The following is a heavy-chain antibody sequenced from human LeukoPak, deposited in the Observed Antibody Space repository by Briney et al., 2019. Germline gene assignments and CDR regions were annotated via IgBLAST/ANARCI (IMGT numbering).Heavy chain of an antibody. CDR1: GFTFSSYW. CDR2: IKQDGSEK. Sequence: GGSLRLSCAASGFTFSSYWMSWVRQAPGKGLEWVANIKQDGSEKYYVDSVKGRFTISRDNAKNSLYLQMNSLRAEDTAVYYCAGLATVTTFYYFGYWGQGTLVTVSS. J-gene: IGHJ4*02. D-gene: IGHD4-17*01. V-gene: IGHV3-7*01. CDR3: AGLATVTTFYYFGY.